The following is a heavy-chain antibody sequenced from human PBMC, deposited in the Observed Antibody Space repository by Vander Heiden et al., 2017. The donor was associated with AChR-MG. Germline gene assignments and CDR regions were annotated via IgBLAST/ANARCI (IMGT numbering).Heavy chain of an antibody. CDR1: GFSLSANGMG. CDR3: AHRDSVGKFDY. J-gene: IGHJ4*02. Sequence: QITLKESGPTLVKPTQTLTLTCTFSGFSLSANGMGVSWVRQPPGKALEWLALIHWDDDTRYRPSLKGRLTITKDTSKNQVVQTMTNMDPVDTATYYCAHRDSVGKFDYWGQGALVTVSS. CDR2: IHWDDDT. D-gene: IGHD7-27*01. V-gene: IGHV2-5*02.